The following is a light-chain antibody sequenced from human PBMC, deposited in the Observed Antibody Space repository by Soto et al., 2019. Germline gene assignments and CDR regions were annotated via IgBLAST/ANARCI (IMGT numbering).Light chain of an antibody. J-gene: IGLJ1*01. CDR1: SSDVGAYNY. V-gene: IGLV2-11*01. CDR3: CSYAGGYTLDV. CDR2: DVN. Sequence: QSALTQPRSVSGSPGQSVTISCTGTSSDVGAYNYVSWYQQLPGKAPKLILYDVNKRPSGVPDRFSGSKSGNTASLTISGLQGEDEADYYCCSYAGGYTLDVFGTGTKDTVL.